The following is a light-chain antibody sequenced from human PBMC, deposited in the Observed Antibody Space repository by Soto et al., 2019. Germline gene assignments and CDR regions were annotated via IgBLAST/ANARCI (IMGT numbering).Light chain of an antibody. CDR2: AAA. J-gene: IGKJ4*01. CDR3: QQYGSSPLT. V-gene: IGKV1-39*01. CDR1: QSISSY. Sequence: DIQMTQSPSSLSASVGDRVTITCRASQSISSYLNWYQQKPGKAPKLLIYAAARLQSGVPTLFRGSGSGTDLTLTISRLEHEGFAVYYCQQYGSSPLTFGGGTKA.